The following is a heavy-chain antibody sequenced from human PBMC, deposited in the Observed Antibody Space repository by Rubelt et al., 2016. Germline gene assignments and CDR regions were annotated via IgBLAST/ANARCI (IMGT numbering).Heavy chain of an antibody. J-gene: IGHJ4*02. Sequence: MGIINPSGGSTSYAQKFQGRVTMTRDTSTSTVYMELSSLRSDDTAVYYCARDRGYSSSSGFDYWGQGTLVTVSS. CDR2: INPSGGST. V-gene: IGHV1-46*01. D-gene: IGHD6-6*01. CDR3: ARDRGYSSSSGFDY.